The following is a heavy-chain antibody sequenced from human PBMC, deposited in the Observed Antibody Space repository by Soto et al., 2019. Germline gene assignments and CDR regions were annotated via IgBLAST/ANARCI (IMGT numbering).Heavy chain of an antibody. V-gene: IGHV3-33*01. D-gene: IGHD4-17*01. CDR1: GFTFSSYG. CDR3: ARDCYGGNPRRYYFDY. Sequence: GGSLRLSCAASGFTFSSYGMHWVRQAPGKGLEWVAVIWYDGSNKYYADSVKGRFTISRDNSKNTLYLQMNSLRAEDTAVYYCARDCYGGNPRRYYFDYWGQGTLVTVSS. J-gene: IGHJ4*02. CDR2: IWYDGSNK.